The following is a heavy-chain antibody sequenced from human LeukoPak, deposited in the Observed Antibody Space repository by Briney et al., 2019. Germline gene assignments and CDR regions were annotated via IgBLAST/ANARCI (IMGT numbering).Heavy chain of an antibody. Sequence: PGGSLRLSCAASGFTFGSYGMHWVRQAPGKGLEWVAVIWYDGSNKYYADSVKGRFTISRDNSKNALYLQMNSLRAGDTAVYYCARDGRPPFGYCSGGSCYYYYYYGMDVWGQGTTVTVSS. D-gene: IGHD2-15*01. J-gene: IGHJ6*02. CDR3: ARDGRPPFGYCSGGSCYYYYYYGMDV. CDR2: IWYDGSNK. V-gene: IGHV3-33*01. CDR1: GFTFGSYG.